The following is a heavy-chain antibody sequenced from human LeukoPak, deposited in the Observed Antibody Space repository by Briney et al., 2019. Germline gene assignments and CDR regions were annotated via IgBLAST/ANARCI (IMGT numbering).Heavy chain of an antibody. Sequence: GGTLRLSCAASGFTFSTYSMNWVRQASGKGLEWGSFISIGSDNIDYADSVRGRFTISRDNAKYSLYLEMSSLRDEDTAVYYCAPDFNRGGRDHYWGQGTLVTVSS. CDR2: ISIGSDNI. J-gene: IGHJ4*02. D-gene: IGHD2-15*01. CDR1: GFTFSTYS. CDR3: APDFNRGGRDHY. V-gene: IGHV3-48*02.